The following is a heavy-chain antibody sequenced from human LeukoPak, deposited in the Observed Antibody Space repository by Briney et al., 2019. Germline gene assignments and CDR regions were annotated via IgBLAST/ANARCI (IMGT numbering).Heavy chain of an antibody. CDR2: IYSDGST. J-gene: IGHJ4*02. V-gene: IGHV3-66*02. Sequence: GGSLRLSCAASGFTVSSNYMTWVRQAPGKGLEWVSVIYSDGSTFYADSVKGRFTISRDNSKNTLYLQMDSLRPEDTAVYYCTYLPIYWGGGTLVTVSS. CDR3: TYLPIY. CDR1: GFTVSSNY.